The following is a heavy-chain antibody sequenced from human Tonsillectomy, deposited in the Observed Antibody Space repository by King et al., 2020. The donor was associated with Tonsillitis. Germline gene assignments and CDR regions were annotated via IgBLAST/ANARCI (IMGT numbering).Heavy chain of an antibody. D-gene: IGHD3-10*01. CDR1: GFTFSSYS. CDR2: ISSSSSYI. CDR3: AREKFTRYFDH. Sequence: VQLVESGGGLVKPGGSLRLSCAASGFTFSSYSMNWVRQAPGKGLEWVSSISSSSSYIYYADSVKGRFTISRDNAKNSLFLQMNSLRAEDTAVYYCAREKFTRYFDHWGRGTLVTVSS. J-gene: IGHJ2*01. V-gene: IGHV3-21*01.